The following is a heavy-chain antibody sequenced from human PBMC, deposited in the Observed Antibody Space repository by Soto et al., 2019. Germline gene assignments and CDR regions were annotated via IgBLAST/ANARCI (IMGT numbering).Heavy chain of an antibody. J-gene: IGHJ5*02. CDR1: TFTFSNYA. CDR2: ISGSGGST. CDR3: AKGGDFWSALRYWFDP. D-gene: IGHD3-3*01. Sequence: PGGSLRLSCAASTFTFSNYAMNWVRQAPGKGLEWVSGISGSGGSTHYADSVKGRFTISRDNSKNTPYLQMNSLKVDDTAVYYCAKGGDFWSALRYWFDPWGQGT. V-gene: IGHV3-23*01.